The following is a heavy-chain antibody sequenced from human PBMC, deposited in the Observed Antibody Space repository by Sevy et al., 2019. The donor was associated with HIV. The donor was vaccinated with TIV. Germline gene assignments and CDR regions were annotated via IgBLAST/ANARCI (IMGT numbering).Heavy chain of an antibody. CDR1: GFIFSTYG. CDR3: VSRASIAAAGNFAY. CDR2: IWYDGSSQ. J-gene: IGHJ4*02. Sequence: GGYLRLSCAASGFIFSTYGMHWVRQAPGKGLEWVALIWYDGSSQYYADSVQGRFTISRDNSKNTLDLQMNSLRAEDTAVYYCVSRASIAAAGNFAYWGQGTLVTVSS. V-gene: IGHV3-33*08. D-gene: IGHD6-13*01.